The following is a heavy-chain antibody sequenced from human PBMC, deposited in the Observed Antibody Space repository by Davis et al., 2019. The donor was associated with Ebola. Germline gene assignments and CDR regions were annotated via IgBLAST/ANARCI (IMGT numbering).Heavy chain of an antibody. Sequence: GGSLRLSCAASGFTFSSYSMNWVRQAPGKGLEWVSSISGSSTYIYYAESVKGRFTISRDSAKDSLYLHMDSLRDDDTAVYYCARVYNWGFDFWGQGTLVTVSS. V-gene: IGHV3-21*01. J-gene: IGHJ4*02. CDR1: GFTFSSYS. CDR3: ARVYNWGFDF. D-gene: IGHD1-20*01. CDR2: ISGSSTYI.